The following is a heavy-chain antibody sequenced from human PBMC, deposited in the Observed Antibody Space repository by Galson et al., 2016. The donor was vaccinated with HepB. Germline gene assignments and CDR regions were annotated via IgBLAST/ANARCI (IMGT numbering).Heavy chain of an antibody. Sequence: QSGAEVKKPGESLRISCKGSGYSFTSYWINWVRQMPGKGLEWMGRINPRDSFTSYSPSFQGHVTISTDKTFSTAFLQWSSLRASDTAIYYCARDFVDYGFFSGYYAFDLWGQGTLVTVSS. J-gene: IGHJ3*01. CDR2: INPRDSFT. D-gene: IGHD3-9*01. V-gene: IGHV5-10-1*01. CDR1: GYSFTSYW. CDR3: ARDFVDYGFFSGYYAFDL.